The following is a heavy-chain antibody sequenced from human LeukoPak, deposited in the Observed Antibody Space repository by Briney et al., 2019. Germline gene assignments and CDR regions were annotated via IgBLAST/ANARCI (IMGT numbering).Heavy chain of an antibody. CDR2: IKQDGNEK. Sequence: PGGSLRLSCAASGFTFSSYWMSWVCEAPGKGLEWVANIKQDGNEKYYLDSVKDRFTISRDNAKNSLYLQMNSLRAEDTAVYYCARTGGSSGWYSPALLKYYFDYWGQGTLVTVSS. V-gene: IGHV3-7*01. CDR3: ARTGGSSGWYSPALLKYYFDY. D-gene: IGHD6-19*01. CDR1: GFTFSSYW. J-gene: IGHJ4*02.